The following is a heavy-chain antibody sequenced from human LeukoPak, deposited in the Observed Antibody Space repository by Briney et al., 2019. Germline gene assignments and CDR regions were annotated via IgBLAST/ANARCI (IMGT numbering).Heavy chain of an antibody. CDR2: IYSGGST. CDR1: GFTVSSNH. D-gene: IGHD6-19*01. Sequence: GGSLRLSCAGSGFTVSSNHMSWVRQAPGKGLEWVSVIYSGGSTYYADFVKGRFTISRDSSKNTLYLQMNSLRAEDTAVYYCARGRGSGWPFDYWGQGTLVTVSS. CDR3: ARGRGSGWPFDY. J-gene: IGHJ4*02. V-gene: IGHV3-66*01.